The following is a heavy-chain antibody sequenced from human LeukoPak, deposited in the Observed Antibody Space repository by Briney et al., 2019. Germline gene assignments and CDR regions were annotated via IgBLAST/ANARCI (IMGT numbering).Heavy chain of an antibody. CDR2: IGTYNGNT. CDR1: GYTFRNYG. D-gene: IGHD6-19*01. V-gene: IGHV1-18*01. J-gene: IGHJ4*02. Sequence: GAPVKVSCKASGYTFRNYGITWVRQAPGQGLEWMGWIGTYNGNTDYAQKFQGRVIMTADTSTTTAHMELRSLRSDDTAVYYCARGRLKRVPFTKVAGALDYWGQGTRVTVSS. CDR3: ARGRLKRVPFTKVAGALDY.